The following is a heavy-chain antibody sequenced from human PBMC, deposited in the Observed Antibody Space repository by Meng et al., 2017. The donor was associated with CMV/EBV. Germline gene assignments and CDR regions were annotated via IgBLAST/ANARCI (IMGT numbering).Heavy chain of an antibody. CDR3: AKGTISLTRRGVPYSSSSSRSSNYYYYGMDV. V-gene: IGHV3-23*01. CDR1: GFTFSSYA. J-gene: IGHJ6*02. CDR2: ISGSGGST. Sequence: GESLKISCAASGFTFSSYAMSWVRQAPGKGLEWVSAISGSGGSTYYADSVKGRFTISRDNSKNTLYLQMNSLRAEGTAVYYCAKGTISLTRRGVPYSSSSSRSSNYYYYGMDVWGQGTTVTVSS. D-gene: IGHD6-6*01.